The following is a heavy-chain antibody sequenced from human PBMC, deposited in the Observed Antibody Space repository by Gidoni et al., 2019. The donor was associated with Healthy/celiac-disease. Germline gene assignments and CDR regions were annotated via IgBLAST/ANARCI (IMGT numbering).Heavy chain of an antibody. CDR2: IIPIFGTA. J-gene: IGHJ5*02. Sequence: QVQLVQSGAEVTKPGSSVKVSCKAAGGTFSSYAISWVRQAPGQALEWMGGIIPIFGTANYAQKFQGRVTITADESTSTAYMELSSLRSEDTAVYYCARAKGYYYDSSGYYGWFDPWGQGTLVTVSS. CDR1: GGTFSSYA. D-gene: IGHD3-22*01. V-gene: IGHV1-69*01. CDR3: ARAKGYYYDSSGYYGWFDP.